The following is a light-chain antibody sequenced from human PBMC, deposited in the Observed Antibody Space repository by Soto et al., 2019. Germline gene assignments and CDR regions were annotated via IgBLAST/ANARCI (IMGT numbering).Light chain of an antibody. J-gene: IGKJ1*01. CDR1: QRVSSTY. CDR2: GAS. V-gene: IGKV3-20*01. Sequence: EIVLTQSPGTLSLSPGERATLSCRASQRVSSTYLAWYQQKPGQAPRLLIYGASSRATGIPDRFTGSGSGTDFSLTISRLEPEDFAVYYCQQYSSSPQPFGQGTKVEIK. CDR3: QQYSSSPQP.